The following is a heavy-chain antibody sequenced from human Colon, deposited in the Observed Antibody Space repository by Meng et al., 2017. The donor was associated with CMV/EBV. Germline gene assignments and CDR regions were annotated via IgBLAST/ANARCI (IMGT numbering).Heavy chain of an antibody. CDR2: IYYSGST. CDR1: GGSVISGSYY. CDR3: ARGGAYYDILTGYEYYFDY. V-gene: IGHV4-61*01. J-gene: IGHJ4*02. D-gene: IGHD3-9*01. Sequence: SETLSLTCTVSGGSVISGSYYWSWIRQPPGKGLEWIGYIYYSGSTNYNPSLKSRVTISVDTSKNQFSLKLSSVTAADTAVYYCARGGAYYDILTGYEYYFDYWGQGTLVTVSS.